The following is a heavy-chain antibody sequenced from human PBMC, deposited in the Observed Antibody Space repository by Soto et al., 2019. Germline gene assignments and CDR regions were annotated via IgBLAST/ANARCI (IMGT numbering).Heavy chain of an antibody. D-gene: IGHD3-9*01. CDR2: ITWNSVAL. CDR3: ATERVRDFDG. Sequence: VQLVESGGGLVRPGGSLRLSCAASGFTFDDHAMHWVRQAPGKGLEWISAITWNSVALDYADSVKGRFTISRDNAKNSLYLQMNSLRPEDTALYYCATERVRDFDGWGQGTLVTVSS. CDR1: GFTFDDHA. J-gene: IGHJ4*02. V-gene: IGHV3-9*01.